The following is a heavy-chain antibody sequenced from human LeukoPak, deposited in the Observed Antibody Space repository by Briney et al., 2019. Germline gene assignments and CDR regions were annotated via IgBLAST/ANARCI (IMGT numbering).Heavy chain of an antibody. CDR3: ARVHGYSSSLDAFDI. CDR2: ISGSGGST. Sequence: GGSLRLSCAAPGFIFSNSAMNWVRQAPGKGLEWVSAISGSGGSTYYADSVKGRFTISRDNSENTLYLQMNSLRAEDTAVYYCARVHGYSSSLDAFDIWGQGTMVTVSS. V-gene: IGHV3-23*01. J-gene: IGHJ3*02. CDR1: GFIFSNSA. D-gene: IGHD6-13*01.